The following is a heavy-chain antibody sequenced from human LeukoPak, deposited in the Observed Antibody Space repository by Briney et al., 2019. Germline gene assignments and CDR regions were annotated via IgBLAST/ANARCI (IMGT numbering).Heavy chain of an antibody. Sequence: ASVKVSCKASGYTFTSYGISWVRQAPGQGLEWMGWISAYNGNTNYAQKLQGRVTMTTDTSTSTAYMELRSLRSDDTAVYYCARSEGYVWGSYRYKTPGTFDYWGQGTLVTVSS. CDR1: GYTFTSYG. CDR2: ISAYNGNT. CDR3: ARSEGYVWGSYRYKTPGTFDY. J-gene: IGHJ4*02. V-gene: IGHV1-18*01. D-gene: IGHD3-16*02.